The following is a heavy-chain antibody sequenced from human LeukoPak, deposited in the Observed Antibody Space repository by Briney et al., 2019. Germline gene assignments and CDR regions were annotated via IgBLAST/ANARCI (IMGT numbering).Heavy chain of an antibody. D-gene: IGHD5-12*01. V-gene: IGHV4-39*01. CDR1: AGSSISSSHH. J-gene: IGHJ5*01. CDR2: VYYGRTT. Sequence: PSETLSLTCTVSAGSSISSSHHWGWIRQSPGKGLEWIGTVYYGRTTYYNPSLDGRVTISLDTSANHFSLQLNSVTAADTAVYYCVRHDGRGGATMGAFDSWGQGSLVTVSS. CDR3: VRHDGRGGATMGAFDS.